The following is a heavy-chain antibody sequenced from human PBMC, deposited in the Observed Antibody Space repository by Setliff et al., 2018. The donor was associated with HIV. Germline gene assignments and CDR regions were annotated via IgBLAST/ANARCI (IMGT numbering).Heavy chain of an antibody. CDR1: GGSISSSNW. CDR2: IYHSGST. Sequence: SETLSLTCAVSGGSISSSNWWSWVRQPPGKGLEWIGEIYHSGSTNYNPSLKSRVIISIDKSKNKFSLKVSSVTAADTAVYYCARESAFFYYFDYWGQGTLVTVSS. D-gene: IGHD6-25*01. J-gene: IGHJ4*02. V-gene: IGHV4-4*02. CDR3: ARESAFFYYFDY.